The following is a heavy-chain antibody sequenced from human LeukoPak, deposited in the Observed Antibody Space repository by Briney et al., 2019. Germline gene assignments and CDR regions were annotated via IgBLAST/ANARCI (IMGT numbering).Heavy chain of an antibody. J-gene: IGHJ4*02. Sequence: SGKVSCKTSGYTFTSYYMHWVRQAPGQGLEWMGWVNPTSGGTNYAQKFQGRVTMTRDTSISTAYMELSRLRSDDTAVYYCARVYYYYDSSGILTLYFDYWGQGTLVTVSS. D-gene: IGHD3-22*01. V-gene: IGHV1-2*02. CDR1: GYTFTSYY. CDR2: VNPTSGGT. CDR3: ARVYYYYDSSGILTLYFDY.